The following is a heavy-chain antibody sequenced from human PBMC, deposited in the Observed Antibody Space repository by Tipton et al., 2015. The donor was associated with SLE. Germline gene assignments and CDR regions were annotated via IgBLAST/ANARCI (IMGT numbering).Heavy chain of an antibody. J-gene: IGHJ3*02. V-gene: IGHV1-69*06. CDR2: IIPIFGTA. D-gene: IGHD6-6*01. CDR1: GGTFSSYA. CDR3: ARGYSSSPGDAFDI. Sequence: QSGAEVKKPGSSVKVYCKASGGTFSSYAISWVRQAPGQGLEWMGGIIPIFGTANYAQKSQGRVTITEDKSTSTAYMELSSLRSEDTAVYYCARGYSSSPGDAFDIWGQGTMVTVSS.